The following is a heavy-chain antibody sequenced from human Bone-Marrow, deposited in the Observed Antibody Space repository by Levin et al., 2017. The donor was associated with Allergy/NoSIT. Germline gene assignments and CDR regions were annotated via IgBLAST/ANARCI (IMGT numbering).Heavy chain of an antibody. D-gene: IGHD2-15*01. Sequence: GGSLRLSCAASGFTFSSYGMHWVRQAPGKGLEWVAVIWYDGSNKYYADSVKGRFTISRDNSKNTLYLQMNSLRAEDTAVYYCARDQTEGIVVVVAANDAFDIWGQGTMVTVSS. V-gene: IGHV3-33*01. CDR1: GFTFSSYG. CDR3: ARDQTEGIVVVVAANDAFDI. J-gene: IGHJ3*02. CDR2: IWYDGSNK.